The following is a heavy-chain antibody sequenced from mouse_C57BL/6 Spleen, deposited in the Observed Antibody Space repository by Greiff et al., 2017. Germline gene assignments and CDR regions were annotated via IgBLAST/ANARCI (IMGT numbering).Heavy chain of an antibody. CDR1: GYTFTTYP. CDR3: ARGDCYYGYAMDY. CDR2: FHPYNDDT. V-gene: IGHV1-47*01. D-gene: IGHD2-3*01. Sequence: VQRVESGAELVKPGASVKMSCKASGYTFTTYPIEWMKQNHGKSLEWIGNFHPYNDDTKYNEKFKGKATLTVEKSSSTVYLELSRLTSDDSAVYYCARGDCYYGYAMDYWGQGTSVTVSS. J-gene: IGHJ4*01.